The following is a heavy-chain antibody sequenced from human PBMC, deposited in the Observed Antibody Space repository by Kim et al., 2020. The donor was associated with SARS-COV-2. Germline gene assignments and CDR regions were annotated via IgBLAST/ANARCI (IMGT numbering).Heavy chain of an antibody. V-gene: IGHV3-74*01. Sequence: GGSLRLSCVASGLTFRTSWMHWVRQNPGKGLIWVSHINGDGTATSYADSVRGRFTISRDNAKNTLYLQMNSLTVEDTAVYYCARDNDWSYDYWGQGTLGSVSS. CDR1: GLTFRTSW. J-gene: IGHJ4*02. CDR2: INGDGTAT. D-gene: IGHD3-9*01. CDR3: ARDNDWSYDY.